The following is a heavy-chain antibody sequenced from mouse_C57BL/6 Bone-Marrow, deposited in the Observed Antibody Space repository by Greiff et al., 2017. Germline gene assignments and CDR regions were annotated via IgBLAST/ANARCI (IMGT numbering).Heavy chain of an antibody. CDR1: GYTFTSYT. V-gene: IGHV1-4*01. J-gene: IGHJ4*01. CDR2: INPSSGYT. Sequence: QVQLQQSGAELARPGASVKMSCKASGYTFTSYTMHWVKQRPGQGLEWIGYINPSSGYTKYNQKFKDKATLTADKSSSTAYMQLSSLTSEDSAVYFCARRAAYYSNYDAMDYWGQGTSVTVSS. CDR3: ARRAAYYSNYDAMDY. D-gene: IGHD2-5*01.